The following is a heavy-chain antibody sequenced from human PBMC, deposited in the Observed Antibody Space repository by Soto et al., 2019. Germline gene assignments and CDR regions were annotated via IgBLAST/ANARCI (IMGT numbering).Heavy chain of an antibody. CDR1: GYSFTSYW. V-gene: IGHV5-51*01. D-gene: IGHD2-21*01. CDR2: IYPGDSDT. J-gene: IGHJ6*04. CDR3: GRHKNWGGECYEYYGMDV. Sequence: HGESLKISCKGSGYSFTSYWIGWVRQMPGKGLEWMGIIYPGDSDTRYSPSFQGQVTISADKSISTAYLQWSSLKASDTAMYYCGRHKNWGGECYEYYGMDVWGKGTTFTVP.